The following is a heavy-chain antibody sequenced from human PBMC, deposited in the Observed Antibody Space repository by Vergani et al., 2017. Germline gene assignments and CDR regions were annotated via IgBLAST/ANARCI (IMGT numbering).Heavy chain of an antibody. Sequence: VQLVQSGAEVKKPGSSVKVSCKASGGTFSSYSMNWVRQAPGKGLEWVSSISSSSSYIYYADSVKGRFTISRDNAKNSLYLQMNSLRAEDTAVYYCASINYDYVWGAVDYWGQGTLVTVSS. CDR1: GGTFSSYS. J-gene: IGHJ4*02. V-gene: IGHV3-21*01. D-gene: IGHD3-16*01. CDR3: ASINYDYVWGAVDY. CDR2: ISSSSSYI.